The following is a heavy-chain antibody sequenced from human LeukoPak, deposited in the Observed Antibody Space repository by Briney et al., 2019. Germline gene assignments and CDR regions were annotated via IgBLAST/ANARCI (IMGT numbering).Heavy chain of an antibody. CDR2: IYSRGST. D-gene: IGHD3-22*01. V-gene: IGHV3-66*03. CDR1: GFTFNSYG. CDR3: ARDYYGP. J-gene: IGHJ5*02. Sequence: GGSLRLSCTASGFTFNSYGMNWVRQAPGKGLEWVSSIYSRGSTSYVDSVKGRFTISRDNSKNTLFLQMNSLRVEDTAVYYCARDYYGPWGQGTLVTVSS.